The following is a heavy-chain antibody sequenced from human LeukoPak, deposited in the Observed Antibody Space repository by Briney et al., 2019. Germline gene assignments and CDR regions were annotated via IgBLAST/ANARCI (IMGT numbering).Heavy chain of an antibody. CDR3: ARTPKRFGELYQPGDS. D-gene: IGHD3-10*01. CDR1: GYTFTNYG. Sequence: VASVKVSCKASGYTFTNYGITWVRQVPGQGLEWLGWISAYNGNANYAQNLQDRVILTSDTSTSTAYMELRSLRSDDTGIYYCARTPKRFGELYQPGDSWGQGTLLTVSS. CDR2: ISAYNGNA. J-gene: IGHJ4*02. V-gene: IGHV1-18*01.